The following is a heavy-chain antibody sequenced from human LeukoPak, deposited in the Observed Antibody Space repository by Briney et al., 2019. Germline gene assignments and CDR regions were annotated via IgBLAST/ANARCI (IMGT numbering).Heavy chain of an antibody. D-gene: IGHD5-12*01. CDR2: IYYSGST. J-gene: IGHJ4*02. Sequence: PSETLSLTCTVSGGSISSYYWSWIRQPPGKGLEWIGYIYYSGSTNYNPSLKSRVTISVDTSKNQFSLKLSSVTAADTAVYYCARGRVEMATNFDYWGQGTLVTVSS. V-gene: IGHV4-59*13. CDR1: GGSISSYY. CDR3: ARGRVEMATNFDY.